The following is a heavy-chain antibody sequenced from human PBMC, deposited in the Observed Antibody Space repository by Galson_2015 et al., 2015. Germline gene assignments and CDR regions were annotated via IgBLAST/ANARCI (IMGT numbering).Heavy chain of an antibody. V-gene: IGHV3-30*18. CDR2: ISYDGSNK. D-gene: IGHD6-13*01. J-gene: IGHJ6*02. Sequence: SLRLSCAASGFTFSSYGMHWVRQAPGKGLEWVAVISYDGSNKYYADSVKGRFTISRDNSKNTLYLQMNSLRAEDTAVYYCAKDRRSPAYISSWYSGNLLSTCYGMGVWGQGTTVTVSS. CDR3: AKDRRSPAYISSWYSGNLLSTCYGMGV. CDR1: GFTFSSYG.